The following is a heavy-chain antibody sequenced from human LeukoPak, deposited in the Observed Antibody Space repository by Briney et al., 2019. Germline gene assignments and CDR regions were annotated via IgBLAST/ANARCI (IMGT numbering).Heavy chain of an antibody. CDR2: INPNSGGT. Sequence: ASVKVSCKASGYTFTSYYMHWVRQAPGQGLEWMGWINPNSGGTNYAQKLQGRVTMTRDTSISIVYMELSRLTSDDTAVYYCARDGGFDYWGQGTLVTVSS. CDR1: GYTFTSYY. V-gene: IGHV1-2*02. CDR3: ARDGGFDY. D-gene: IGHD3-10*01. J-gene: IGHJ4*02.